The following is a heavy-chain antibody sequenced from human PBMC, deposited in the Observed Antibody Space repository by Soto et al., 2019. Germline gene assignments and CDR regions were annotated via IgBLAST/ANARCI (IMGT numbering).Heavy chain of an antibody. V-gene: IGHV1-2*02. Sequence: QVQLVHSRAEVKKPGASVNVSCKASGYTFTDYYIYWLRQAPGHGLEWMGWINPNSGATNYAHNFQGRVTMTRDTSNRAAYMELSRLSSEDTAVYYCAKDQGGYMVSGMDVWGQGTTVTVSS. CDR1: GYTFTDYY. CDR3: AKDQGGYMVSGMDV. CDR2: INPNSGAT. D-gene: IGHD5-18*01. J-gene: IGHJ6*02.